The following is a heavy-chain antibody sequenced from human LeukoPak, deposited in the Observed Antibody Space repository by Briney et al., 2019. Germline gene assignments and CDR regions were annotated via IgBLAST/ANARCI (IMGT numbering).Heavy chain of an antibody. CDR3: AKDTTFYYDSSGYLFDY. D-gene: IGHD3-22*01. Sequence: GGSLRLSCAASRFTFSTYGMSWVRQAPGKGLEWVSSISGSGGSTNYADSVKGRFTISRDNSKNTLYLQMNSLRDEDTAVYYCAKDTTFYYDSSGYLFDYWGQGTLVTVSS. V-gene: IGHV3-23*01. CDR2: ISGSGGST. J-gene: IGHJ4*02. CDR1: RFTFSTYG.